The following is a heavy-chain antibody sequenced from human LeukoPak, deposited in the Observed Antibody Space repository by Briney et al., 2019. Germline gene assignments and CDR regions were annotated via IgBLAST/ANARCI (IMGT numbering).Heavy chain of an antibody. CDR3: ARIGEGGDPYFDY. CDR1: GFTVRSCW. CDR2: IKQDGSAK. D-gene: IGHD2-21*01. Sequence: GPLRLSCAASGFTVRSCWMSWVRQAPGKGLEWVPKIKQDGSAKYYVVSVKGRFTISRDNAKNSLYLQMNSLRAEETAVYYCARIGEGGDPYFDYWGQGTLVTVSS. V-gene: IGHV3-7*01. J-gene: IGHJ4*02.